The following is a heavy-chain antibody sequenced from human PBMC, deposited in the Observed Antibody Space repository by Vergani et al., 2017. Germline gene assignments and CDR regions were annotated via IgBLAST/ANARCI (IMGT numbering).Heavy chain of an antibody. CDR1: GGTFSSYA. J-gene: IGHJ6*03. D-gene: IGHD2-2*01. CDR3: AGAGRCSSTSCYEFVDYYYYMDV. CDR2: IIPIFGTA. V-gene: IGHV1-69*01. Sequence: QVQLVQSGAEVKKPGSSVKVSCKASGGTFSSYAISWVRQAPGQGLEWMGGIIPIFGTANYAQKFQGRVTITADESTSTAYMEVSSLRSEDTAVYYCAGAGRCSSTSCYEFVDYYYYMDVWGKGTTVTVSS.